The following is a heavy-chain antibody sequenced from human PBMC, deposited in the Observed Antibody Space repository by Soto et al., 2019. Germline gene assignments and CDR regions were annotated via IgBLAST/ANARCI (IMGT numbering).Heavy chain of an antibody. CDR1: GGSISSSSYY. V-gene: IGHV4-39*01. Sequence: QLQVQESGPGLVRPSEALSLTCTVSGGSISSSSYYWGWIRQPPGKGLEWIGSIYYSGSTYYNPSLKSRVTVSVDTSRNQFSLKLTSVTAADTAVYYCARQGYGDDFWGQGTLITVSP. D-gene: IGHD5-18*01. CDR2: IYYSGST. J-gene: IGHJ4*02. CDR3: ARQGYGDDF.